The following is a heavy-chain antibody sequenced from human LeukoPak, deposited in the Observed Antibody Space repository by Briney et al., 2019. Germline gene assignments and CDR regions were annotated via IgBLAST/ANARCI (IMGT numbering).Heavy chain of an antibody. J-gene: IGHJ4*02. V-gene: IGHV4-34*01. CDR2: INHSGST. D-gene: IGHD5-12*01. Sequence: SETLSLTCAVYGGSFSGYYWSWIRQPPGKGLEWIGEINHSGSTNYNPSLKSRVTISVDTSKNQFSLKLSSVTAADTAVYYCAAGLPGYSGYGFDYWGQGTLVTVSS. CDR3: AAGLPGYSGYGFDY. CDR1: GGSFSGYY.